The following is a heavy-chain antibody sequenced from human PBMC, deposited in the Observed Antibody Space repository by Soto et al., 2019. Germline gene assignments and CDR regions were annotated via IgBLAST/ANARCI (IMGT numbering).Heavy chain of an antibody. CDR2: IYYSGST. V-gene: IGHV4-30-4*01. CDR1: GGSISSGDYY. Sequence: QVQLQESGPGLVKPSQTLSLTCTVSGGSISSGDYYWSWIRQPPGKGLEWIGYIYYSGSTYYNPSLKSRVXXSXDXXKNQFSLKLSSVTAADTAVYYCAREGTRYKYYFDYWGQGTLVTVSS. D-gene: IGHD1-1*01. CDR3: AREGTRYKYYFDY. J-gene: IGHJ4*02.